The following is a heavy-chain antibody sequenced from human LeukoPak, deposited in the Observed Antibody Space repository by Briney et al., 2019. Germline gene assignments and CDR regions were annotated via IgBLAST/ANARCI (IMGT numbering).Heavy chain of an antibody. CDR2: ISYDGSNK. Sequence: GGSLRLSCAASGFTFSSYAMHSVRQAPGKGLEWVAVISYDGSNKYYADSVKGRFTISRDNSKNTLYLQMNSLRAEDTAVYYCARTRSSHTAMVTAHPNFDYWGQGTLVTVSS. D-gene: IGHD5-18*01. CDR1: GFTFSSYA. V-gene: IGHV3-30*04. CDR3: ARTRSSHTAMVTAHPNFDY. J-gene: IGHJ4*02.